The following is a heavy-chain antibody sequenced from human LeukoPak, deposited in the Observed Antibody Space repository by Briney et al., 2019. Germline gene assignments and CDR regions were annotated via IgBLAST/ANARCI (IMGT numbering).Heavy chain of an antibody. Sequence: GGSLRLSCAASGFTFTDYWMSWVRQAPGKGLEWVANIKRDGSEKYYVDSVKGRFTISRDNAKNSLYLQMNSLRAEDTAVYYCARDSPSSTSWGYWGQGTLVTVSS. CDR1: GFTFTDYW. V-gene: IGHV3-7*01. D-gene: IGHD2-2*01. J-gene: IGHJ4*02. CDR2: IKRDGSEK. CDR3: ARDSPSSTSWGY.